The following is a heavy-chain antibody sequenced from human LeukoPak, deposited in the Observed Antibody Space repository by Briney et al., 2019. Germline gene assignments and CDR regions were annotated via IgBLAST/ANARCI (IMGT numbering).Heavy chain of an antibody. CDR3: ARETSGNKDIVVGPAAIRYGMDV. D-gene: IGHD2-2*01. V-gene: IGHV1-2*06. Sequence: ASVKVSCKASGCTFTGYYMHWVRQAPGQGLEWMGRINPNSGGTNYAQKFQGRVTMTRDTSISTAYMELSRLRSDDTALYYCARETSGNKDIVVGPAAIRYGMDVWGQGTTVTVSS. CDR2: INPNSGGT. J-gene: IGHJ6*02. CDR1: GCTFTGYY.